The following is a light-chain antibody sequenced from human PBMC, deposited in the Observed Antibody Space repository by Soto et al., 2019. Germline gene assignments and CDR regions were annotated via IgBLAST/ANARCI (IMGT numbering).Light chain of an antibody. V-gene: IGLV2-14*03. CDR2: EAS. CDR3: SSYTSSSTRV. Sequence: QSALTQPASVSGSPGQSITISCTGTSSDVGAYDYVSWYQQHPDKAPKLMIYEASHRPSGVSNRFYGSKSVNTATLTISGLQAEDEADYYCSSYTSSSTRVFGIGTKVT. CDR1: SSDVGAYDY. J-gene: IGLJ1*01.